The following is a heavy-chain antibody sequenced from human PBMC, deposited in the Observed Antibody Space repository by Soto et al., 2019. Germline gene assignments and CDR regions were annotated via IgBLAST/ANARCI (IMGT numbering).Heavy chain of an antibody. Sequence: QVQLQASGPGLVKPSGTLSLTCAVSGGSFTRNNWWTWVRQPPGQGLEWIGEIYRTGSTNYNPSPTSRVTLSPAKSEIQFSLNATSLTAAHTAVYFCTSRDPVTSVDSWGQVTLVTVSS. CDR2: IYRTGST. D-gene: IGHD4-4*01. V-gene: IGHV4-4*02. J-gene: IGHJ5*01. CDR3: TSRDPVTSVDS. CDR1: GGSFTRNNW.